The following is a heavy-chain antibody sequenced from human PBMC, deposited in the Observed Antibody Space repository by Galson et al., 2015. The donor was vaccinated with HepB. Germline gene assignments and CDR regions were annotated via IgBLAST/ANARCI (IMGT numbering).Heavy chain of an antibody. Sequence: SVKISCKASGGTFNSYAISWVRQAPGQGLEWMGGIIPIFGTANYAQKFQGRVTITADESTSTAYMELSSLRSEDTAVYYCARGVDIMIHTGWFDPWGQGTLVTVSS. D-gene: IGHD3-16*01. J-gene: IGHJ5*02. V-gene: IGHV1-69*13. CDR1: GGTFNSYA. CDR3: ARGVDIMIHTGWFDP. CDR2: IIPIFGTA.